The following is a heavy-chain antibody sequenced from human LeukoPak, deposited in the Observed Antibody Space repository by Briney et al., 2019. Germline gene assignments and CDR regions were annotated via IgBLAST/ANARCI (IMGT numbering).Heavy chain of an antibody. CDR1: GYSFTSHW. J-gene: IGHJ4*02. D-gene: IGHD3-10*01. CDR2: VNPDDSDT. CDR3: ARLRWPRGGRSSFDY. V-gene: IGHV5-51*01. Sequence: GESLNIPCKGSGYSFTSHWIGWVRQMPGKGLEWMGIVNPDDSDTIYSPSFQGQVTISADESITTAYLQWSSLKASDTAMYYCARLRWPRGGRSSFDYWGQGALVTVSS.